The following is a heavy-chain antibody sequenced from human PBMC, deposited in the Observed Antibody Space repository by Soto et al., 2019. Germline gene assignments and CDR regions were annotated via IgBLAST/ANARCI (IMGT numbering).Heavy chain of an antibody. CDR2: ISGSGGST. J-gene: IGHJ5*02. V-gene: IGHV3-23*01. CDR3: ARNRRSDRENWIGP. D-gene: IGHD2-15*01. CDR1: GFTFSSYA. Sequence: GGSLRLSCAASGFTFSSYAMSWVRQAPGKGLEWVSAISGSGGSTYYADSVKGRFTISRDNSKDILYLQMNSLRAEDTAVYYCARNRRSDRENWIGPWGQGIPVTAPQ.